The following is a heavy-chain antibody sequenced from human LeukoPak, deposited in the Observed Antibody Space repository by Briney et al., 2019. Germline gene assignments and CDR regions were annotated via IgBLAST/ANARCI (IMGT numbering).Heavy chain of an antibody. V-gene: IGHV1-46*01. Sequence: ASVKVSFKASGYTFTNYYIHWVRQAPGQGLEWMGIINPSGGTTRYAQKFQGRVTMTRDTSTSTVYMELSSLRSEDTAVYYCARVVTPTSWGDYWGQGTLVTVSS. CDR3: ARVVTPTSWGDY. CDR1: GYTFTNYY. CDR2: INPSGGTT. D-gene: IGHD2-2*01. J-gene: IGHJ4*02.